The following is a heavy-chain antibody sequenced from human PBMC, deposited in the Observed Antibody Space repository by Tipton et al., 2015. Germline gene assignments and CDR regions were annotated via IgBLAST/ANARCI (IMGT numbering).Heavy chain of an antibody. D-gene: IGHD1-26*01. J-gene: IGHJ4*02. CDR2: IHHGGTT. V-gene: IGHV4-4*02. CDR1: GDSISSSSW. Sequence: TLSLTCTVSGDSISSSSWWTWVRQPPGKGLEWIGEIHHGGTTNYNPSLKSRLTISVDTSKNQFSLRLNSVTAADTAVYYCARHIAVGTTRGFFDYWGQGTLVTVSS. CDR3: ARHIAVGTTRGFFDY.